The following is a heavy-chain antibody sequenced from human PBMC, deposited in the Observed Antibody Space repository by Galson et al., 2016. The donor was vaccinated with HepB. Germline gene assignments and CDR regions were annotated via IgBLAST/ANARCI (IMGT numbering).Heavy chain of an antibody. CDR1: GGTLSSNA. D-gene: IGHD6-19*01. J-gene: IGHJ4*02. CDR2: IIPIFGTG. CDR3: AKVLGSGWSESHLVFDS. Sequence: SVKVSCRASGGTLSSNAISWVRQAPGQGLEWMGGIIPIFGTGKYAQQFQGRVTITADKSTSTAYMELSSLRSEDTAVYYCAKVLGSGWSESHLVFDSWGQGTLVTVSS. V-gene: IGHV1-69*06.